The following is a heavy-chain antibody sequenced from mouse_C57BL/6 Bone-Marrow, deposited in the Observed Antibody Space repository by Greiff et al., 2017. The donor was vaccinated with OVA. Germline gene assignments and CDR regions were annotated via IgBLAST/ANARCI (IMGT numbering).Heavy chain of an antibody. CDR1: GFTFTDYY. J-gene: IGHJ4*01. CDR2: IRNKANGYTT. Sequence: EVNLVESGGGLVQPGGSLSLSCAASGFTFTDYYMSWVRQPPGKALEWLGFIRNKANGYTTEYSAPVKGRFTISRDDSPSILYLQMNALRAEDSATYYCARYRAMDYWGQGTSVTGSS. CDR3: ARYRAMDY. V-gene: IGHV7-3*01.